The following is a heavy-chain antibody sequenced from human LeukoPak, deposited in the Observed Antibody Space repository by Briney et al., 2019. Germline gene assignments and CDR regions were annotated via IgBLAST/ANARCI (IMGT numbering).Heavy chain of an antibody. Sequence: PGGSLRLSCAASGFTFSSYVMHWVRQAPGEGLEWVAVISFDGSNKYYGDSLKGRFTISGDNSMNTLYLQMNSLRGEDMAIYYCARDFGWLSGFDYWGQGTLVTVSS. V-gene: IGHV3-30-3*01. CDR3: ARDFGWLSGFDY. CDR2: ISFDGSNK. D-gene: IGHD3-9*01. J-gene: IGHJ4*02. CDR1: GFTFSSYV.